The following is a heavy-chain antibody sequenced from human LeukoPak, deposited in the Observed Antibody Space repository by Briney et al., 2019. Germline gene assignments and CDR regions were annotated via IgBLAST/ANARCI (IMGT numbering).Heavy chain of an antibody. CDR3: ARDGRWAAAGTGYYGMDV. D-gene: IGHD6-13*01. V-gene: IGHV4-59*01. J-gene: IGHJ6*02. Sequence: SETLSLTCTVSGGSISSYYWSWIRQPPGKGPEWIGCIYYSGSTNYNPSLKSRVTISVDTSKNQFSLKLSSVTAADTAAYYCARDGRWAAAGTGYYGMDVWGQGTTVTVSS. CDR2: IYYSGST. CDR1: GGSISSYY.